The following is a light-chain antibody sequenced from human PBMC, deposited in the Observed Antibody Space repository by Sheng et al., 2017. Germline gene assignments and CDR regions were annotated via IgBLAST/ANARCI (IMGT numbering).Light chain of an antibody. CDR1: SSDIGGHNH. Sequence: QSALTQPPSASGSPGQSVAISCTGTSSDIGGHNHVSWFQQHPGKAPKLIIYEVNQRPSGVPDRFSVSRSGNTASLTVSGLQAEDEADYHCCAYAGNSKWVFGGGTKLTVL. CDR3: CAYAGNSKWV. CDR2: EVN. V-gene: IGLV2-8*01. J-gene: IGLJ3*02.